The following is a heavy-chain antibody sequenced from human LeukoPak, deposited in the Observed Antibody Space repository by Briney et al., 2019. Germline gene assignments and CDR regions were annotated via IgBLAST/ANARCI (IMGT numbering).Heavy chain of an antibody. Sequence: GGSLRLSCAASGFTFSNYAMSWVRHAPGKGLEWVSSINGRGGSTYYADSVKGRFTISRDNSKNTLYLQMNSLRAEDTAVYYCAKARSFVTYYFDYWGQGTLVTVSS. D-gene: IGHD3-16*01. J-gene: IGHJ4*02. CDR2: INGRGGST. CDR1: GFTFSNYA. CDR3: AKARSFVTYYFDY. V-gene: IGHV3-23*01.